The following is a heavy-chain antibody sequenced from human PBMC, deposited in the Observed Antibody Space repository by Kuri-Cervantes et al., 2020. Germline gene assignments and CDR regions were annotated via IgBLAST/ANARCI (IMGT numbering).Heavy chain of an antibody. D-gene: IGHD6-6*01. CDR3: ASAEGIAARPLAY. CDR2: ISPSGGST. J-gene: IGHJ4*02. CDR1: GYTFNSYY. V-gene: IGHV1-46*02. Sequence: ASVKVSCKASGYTFNSYYMHWVRQAPGQGLEWMGIISPSGGSTSYAQKFQGRVTMTRDTSTSTVYMELSSLRSDDTAVYYCASAEGIAARPLAYWGQGTLVTVSS.